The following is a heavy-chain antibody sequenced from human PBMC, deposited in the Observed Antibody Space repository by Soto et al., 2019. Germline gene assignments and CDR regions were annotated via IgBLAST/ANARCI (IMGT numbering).Heavy chain of an antibody. CDR3: ARDSPSVLLWFGELFQNWFDP. J-gene: IGHJ5*02. D-gene: IGHD3-10*01. V-gene: IGHV1-46*01. CDR1: GDTFTDYY. Sequence: ASVKVSCKASGDTFTDYYIHWVRQAPGQGLEWMGTVNPSGGHTTYAQHFLGRVTMTRDTSKNQFSLQLNSVTPEDTAVHYCARDSPSVLLWFGELFQNWFDPWGQGTLVTVSS. CDR2: VNPSGGHT.